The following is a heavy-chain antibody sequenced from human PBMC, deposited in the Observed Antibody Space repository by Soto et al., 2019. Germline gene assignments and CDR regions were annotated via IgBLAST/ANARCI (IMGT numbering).Heavy chain of an antibody. CDR3: AKVARPRDRSPGKGPFDP. Sequence: PGGSLRLSCAASGFTFSSYAMSWVRQAPGKGLEWVSAISGSGGSTYYADSVKGRFTISRDNSKNTLYLQMNSLRAEDTAVYYCAKVARPRDRSPGKGPFDPWGRGTLVTVSS. CDR1: GFTFSSYA. J-gene: IGHJ5*02. CDR2: ISGSGGST. V-gene: IGHV3-23*01. D-gene: IGHD6-6*01.